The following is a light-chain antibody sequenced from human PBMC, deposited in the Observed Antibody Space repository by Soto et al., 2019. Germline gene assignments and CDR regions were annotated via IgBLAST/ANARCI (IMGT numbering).Light chain of an antibody. V-gene: IGKV3-20*01. Sequence: EIVLTQSPGTLSLSPGERATLSCRASQSVSSSYLAWYQQKPGQAPRLLIYGASSGATGIPDRFSGSGSGTDFTLTISRLEPEDFAVYYCQHYGETPITFGLGTRLEIK. CDR1: QSVSSSY. J-gene: IGKJ5*01. CDR2: GAS. CDR3: QHYGETPIT.